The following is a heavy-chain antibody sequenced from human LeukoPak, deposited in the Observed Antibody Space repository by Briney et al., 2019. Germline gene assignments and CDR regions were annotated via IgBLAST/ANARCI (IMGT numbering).Heavy chain of an antibody. D-gene: IGHD1-26*01. CDR3: ASHKSGSYGDAFDI. Sequence: PGGSLRLSCAASGFTFSSYWMSWVRQAPGKGLEWVANIKQDGSEKYYVDSVKGRFTISRDNAKNSLYLQMNSLRAEDTAVYYCASHKSGSYGDAFDIWGQGTMVTVSS. CDR2: IKQDGSEK. V-gene: IGHV3-7*01. CDR1: GFTFSSYW. J-gene: IGHJ3*02.